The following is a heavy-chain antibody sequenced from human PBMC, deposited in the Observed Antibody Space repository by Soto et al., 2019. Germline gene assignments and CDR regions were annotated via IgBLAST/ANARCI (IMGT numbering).Heavy chain of an antibody. CDR1: GCTFSRHT. V-gene: IGHV3-30-3*01. D-gene: IGHD3-3*01. CDR2: ISDDGSNT. CDR3: AREVYYDFLSGFNTPPYCFDD. J-gene: IGHJ4*02. Sequence: QVQVVESGGGVVQPGRSLRLSCAASGCTFSRHTMHWVRQAPGKGLEWVAGISDDGSNTYYADSVKGRFTISRDNSKHPLCLQMTSLSSEDAAVHHCAREVYYDFLSGFNTPPYCFDDWGPGTLVTVSS.